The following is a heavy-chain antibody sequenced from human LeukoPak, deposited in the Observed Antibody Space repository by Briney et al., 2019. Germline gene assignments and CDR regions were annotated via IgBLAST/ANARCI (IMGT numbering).Heavy chain of an antibody. D-gene: IGHD3-16*01. Sequence: GASVKVSCKASGYFFTGYHVHWVRQAPGQGLEWMGRINIDNGDTNSAQKFQGRITMARDTSISTAYMELTWLTSDDTAVYYSAGLGSIMQERIDPWGQGTPVTVSS. J-gene: IGHJ5*02. CDR1: GYFFTGYH. V-gene: IGHV1-2*02. CDR3: AGLGSIMQERIDP. CDR2: INIDNGDT.